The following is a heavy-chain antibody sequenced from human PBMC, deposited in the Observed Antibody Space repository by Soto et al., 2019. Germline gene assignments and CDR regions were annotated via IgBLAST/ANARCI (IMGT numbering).Heavy chain of an antibody. CDR2: IIPIFGTA. CDR3: ARAAEAAGSYYYGMDV. D-gene: IGHD6-13*01. CDR1: GGTFSSYA. Sequence: QVQLVQSGAEVKKPGSSVKVSCKASGGTFSSYAISWVRQAPGQGREWMGGIIPIFGTANYAQKFQGRVTITADESTSIAYMELSSLRSEDTAVYYCARAAEAAGSYYYGMDVWGQGPTVTVSS. J-gene: IGHJ6*02. V-gene: IGHV1-69*01.